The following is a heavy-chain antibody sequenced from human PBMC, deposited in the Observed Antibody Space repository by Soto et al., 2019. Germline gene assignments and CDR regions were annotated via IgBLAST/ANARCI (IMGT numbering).Heavy chain of an antibody. J-gene: IGHJ4*02. V-gene: IGHV1-18*01. CDR3: ARGRYGHY. D-gene: IGHD1-1*01. Sequence: QVHLVQSGAEVKKPGASVKVSCKGSGYAFTTYGITWVRQAPGQGLEWMGWISAHNGNTNYAQKLQGRVTVTRDSSTSTAYMELRRLRSDVTAVYDCARGRYGHYWGQGPLVTVSS. CDR2: ISAHNGNT. CDR1: GYAFTTYG.